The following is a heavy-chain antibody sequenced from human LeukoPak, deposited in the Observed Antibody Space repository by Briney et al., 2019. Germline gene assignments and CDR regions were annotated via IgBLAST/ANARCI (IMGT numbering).Heavy chain of an antibody. CDR3: ARALNENSYAFDS. J-gene: IGHJ4*02. CDR2: FSYTGST. CDR1: GGSISSGGYY. V-gene: IGHV4-30-4*01. Sequence: SQTLSLTCIVSGGSISSGGYYWSWIRQPPGKGLERIGYFSYTGSTYYNPSLKSRVSISVDTSKNQFSLRLMSVTAADTALYHCARALNENSYAFDSWGQGTLVTVSS. D-gene: IGHD5-18*01.